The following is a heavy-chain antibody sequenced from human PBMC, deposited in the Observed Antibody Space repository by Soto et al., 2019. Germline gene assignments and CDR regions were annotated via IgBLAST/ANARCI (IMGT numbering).Heavy chain of an antibody. D-gene: IGHD3-22*01. Sequence: SETLSLTCAVYGGSFSGYYWSWIRQPPGKGLEWIGEINHSGSTNYNPSLKSRVTISVDTSKNQFSLKLSSVTAADTAVYYCAGQSGYYYYWGQGTLVTVSS. CDR2: INHSGST. V-gene: IGHV4-34*01. J-gene: IGHJ4*02. CDR3: AGQSGYYYY. CDR1: GGSFSGYY.